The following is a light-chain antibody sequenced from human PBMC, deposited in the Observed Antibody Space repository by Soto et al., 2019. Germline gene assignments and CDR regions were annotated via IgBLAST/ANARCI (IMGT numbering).Light chain of an antibody. J-gene: IGKJ5*01. V-gene: IGKV1-27*01. CDR3: EKYNSAPLSST. CDR2: XAY. Sequence: IRVTQCASSLSASVGDSVTITCRASQSISNYLDWYEAKPGKVPKLLIXXAYXLQSGVPSRFSVSGSGTDFTLTTSSLQPEDVATYYCEKYNSAPLSSTFGQGTRLDI. CDR1: QSISNY.